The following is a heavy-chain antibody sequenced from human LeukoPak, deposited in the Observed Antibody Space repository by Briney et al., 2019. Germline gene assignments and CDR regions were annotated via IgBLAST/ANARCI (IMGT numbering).Heavy chain of an antibody. D-gene: IGHD3-22*01. CDR2: IKQDGSEK. V-gene: IGHV3-7*01. CDR1: GFTFSSYW. Sequence: PGGSLRLSCVASGFTFSSYWMSWFRQAPGKGLEWVANIKQDGSEKHYVDSVKGRFTISRDNGKNSLYLQMNSLRVDDTAVYYCARVTTMIVVAPGDYWGQGTPVTVSS. CDR3: ARVTTMIVVAPGDY. J-gene: IGHJ4*02.